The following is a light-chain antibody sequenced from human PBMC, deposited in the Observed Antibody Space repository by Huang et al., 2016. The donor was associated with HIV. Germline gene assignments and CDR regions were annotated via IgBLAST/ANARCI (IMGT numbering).Light chain of an antibody. CDR2: AAS. V-gene: IGKV1-39*01. Sequence: DIQMTQSLSSLSASVGDRVTITCRASQSISSYLNWYQQKPGKAPKLLIYAASSLQSGFPSRFSGSGSGTDFTLTVSSLQPEDFATYYCQQSYSTPYTFGQGTKLEIK. J-gene: IGKJ2*01. CDR1: QSISSY. CDR3: QQSYSTPYT.